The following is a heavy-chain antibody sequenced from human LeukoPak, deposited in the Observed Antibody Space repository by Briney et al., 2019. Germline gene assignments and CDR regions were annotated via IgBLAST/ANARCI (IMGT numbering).Heavy chain of an antibody. CDR2: MNQDGSER. D-gene: IGHD6-19*01. V-gene: IGHV3-7*04. CDR1: GFTFGTYW. CDR3: ARRGVAVAGTNDPDEYFQF. Sequence: PGGSLRLSCAASGFTFGTYWMTWVRQAPGKGLEWVANMNQDGSERYYVDSVKGRFTISRDNAKNSLYLQMDSLRAEDTAVYYCARRGVAVAGTNDPDEYFQFWGQGTLVTVSS. J-gene: IGHJ1*01.